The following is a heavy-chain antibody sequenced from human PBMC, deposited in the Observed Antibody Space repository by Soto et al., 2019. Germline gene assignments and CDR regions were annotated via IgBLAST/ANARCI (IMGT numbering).Heavy chain of an antibody. CDR1: GFTVSSNY. Sequence: PGGSLRLSCAASGFTVSSNYMSWVRQAPGKGLEWVSVIYSGGSTYYADSVKGRFTISRDNSKNTLYLQMNSLRAEDTAVYYCAREYYYDSSGYFDIWGQGTMVTVSS. D-gene: IGHD3-22*01. CDR3: AREYYYDSSGYFDI. J-gene: IGHJ3*02. V-gene: IGHV3-53*01. CDR2: IYSGGST.